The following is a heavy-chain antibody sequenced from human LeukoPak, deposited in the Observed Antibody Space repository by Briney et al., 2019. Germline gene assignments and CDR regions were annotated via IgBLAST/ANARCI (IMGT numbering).Heavy chain of an antibody. CDR2: ISGSGGST. Sequence: PGGSLRLSXAASGFTFSNYAMSWVRQAPGKGLEWVSVISGSGGSTYYTDSVKGRFTISRDNSKNTLYLQMNSLRAEDTGVYYCARCDSSGYYYSGVVYWGQGTLVTVSS. V-gene: IGHV3-23*01. CDR3: ARCDSSGYYYSGVVY. CDR1: GFTFSNYA. J-gene: IGHJ4*02. D-gene: IGHD3-22*01.